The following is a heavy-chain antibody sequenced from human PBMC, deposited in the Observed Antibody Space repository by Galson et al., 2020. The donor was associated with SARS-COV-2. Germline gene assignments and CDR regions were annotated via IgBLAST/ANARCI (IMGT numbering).Heavy chain of an antibody. CDR3: ATEPAYCGGDCSRSGYGMDV. D-gene: IGHD2-21*02. V-gene: IGHV1-24*01. CDR2: FDSEDGET. J-gene: IGHJ6*02. Sequence: ASVQVSCKVSGYTLTELSMHWVRQAPGKGLEWMGGFDSEDGETTYAQKFQGRVTMTEDTSTDTAYMELSSLRSEDTAVYYCATEPAYCGGDCSRSGYGMDVWGQGTTVTVSS. CDR1: GYTLTELS.